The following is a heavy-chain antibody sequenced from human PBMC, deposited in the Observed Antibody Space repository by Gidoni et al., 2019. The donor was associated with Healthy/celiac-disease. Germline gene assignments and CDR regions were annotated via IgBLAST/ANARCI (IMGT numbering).Heavy chain of an antibody. Sequence: EVQLVESGGGLIQPGGSLRLSCAASGFTVSSNYMSWVRQAPGKGLEWVSVIYSGGSTYYADSVKGRFTISRDNSKNTLYLQMNSLRAEDTAVYYCAALHYDFWSGSFDYWGQGTLVTVSS. CDR3: AALHYDFWSGSFDY. V-gene: IGHV3-53*01. CDR1: GFTVSSNY. D-gene: IGHD3-3*01. CDR2: IYSGGST. J-gene: IGHJ4*02.